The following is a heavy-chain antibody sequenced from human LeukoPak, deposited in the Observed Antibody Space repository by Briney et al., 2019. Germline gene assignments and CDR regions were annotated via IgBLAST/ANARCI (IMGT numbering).Heavy chain of an antibody. CDR3: ARGGGSSPLYYYYYMDV. D-gene: IGHD6-6*01. CDR1: GNSISSGDYY. Sequence: PSETLSLTCTVSGNSISSGDYYWSWIRQPAGKGLEWIGRIYTSGSTTYNPSLKSRVTISVDTSKNQFSLKLSSVTAADTAVYYCARGGGSSPLYYYYYMDVWGKGTTVTVSS. V-gene: IGHV4-61*02. CDR2: IYTSGST. J-gene: IGHJ6*03.